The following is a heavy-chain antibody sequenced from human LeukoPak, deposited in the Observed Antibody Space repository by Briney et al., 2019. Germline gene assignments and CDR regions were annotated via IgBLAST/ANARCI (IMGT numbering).Heavy chain of an antibody. CDR3: ARGTNYDILTGYYTGRGSWYFDL. V-gene: IGHV3-21*01. D-gene: IGHD3-9*01. Sequence: GGSLRLSCAASGFTFSSYSMNWVRQAPGKGLEWVSSISSSSSYIYYADSVKGRFTISRENAKNSLYLQMNSLRAGDTAVYYCARGTNYDILTGYYTGRGSWYFDLWGRGTLVTVSS. J-gene: IGHJ2*01. CDR1: GFTFSSYS. CDR2: ISSSSSYI.